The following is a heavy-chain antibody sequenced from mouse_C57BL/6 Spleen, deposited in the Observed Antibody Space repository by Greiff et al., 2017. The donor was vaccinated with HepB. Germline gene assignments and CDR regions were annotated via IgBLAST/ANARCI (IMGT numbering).Heavy chain of an antibody. CDR3: ARSWHWYFDV. J-gene: IGHJ1*03. CDR2: IDPSDSYT. V-gene: IGHV1-69*01. Sequence: QVQLQQPGAELVMPGASVKLSCKASGYTFTSYWMHWVKQRPGQGLEWIGEIDPSDSYTNYKQKFKGKSKLTVEKSSRTAYMQLSSLTSEDSAVYYCARSWHWYFDVWGTGTTVTVSS. CDR1: GYTFTSYW.